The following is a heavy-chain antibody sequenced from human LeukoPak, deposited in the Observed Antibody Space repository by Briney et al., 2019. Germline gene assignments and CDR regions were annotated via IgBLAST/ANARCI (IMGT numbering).Heavy chain of an antibody. Sequence: AASVKVSCKASGYTFTGYYMHWVRQAPGQGLEWMGWISAYNGNTNYAQKLQGRVTMTTDTSTSTAYMELRSLRSDDTAVYYCATSPENYYDSSMDVWGQGTTVTVSS. D-gene: IGHD3-22*01. J-gene: IGHJ6*02. CDR1: GYTFTGYY. CDR2: ISAYNGNT. CDR3: ATSPENYYDSSMDV. V-gene: IGHV1-18*04.